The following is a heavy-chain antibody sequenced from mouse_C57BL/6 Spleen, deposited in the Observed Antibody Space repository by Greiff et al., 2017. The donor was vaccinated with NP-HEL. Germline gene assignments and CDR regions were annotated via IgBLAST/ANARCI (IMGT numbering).Heavy chain of an antibody. D-gene: IGHD1-1*01. V-gene: IGHV1-85*01. CDR1: GYTFTSYD. CDR3: ARRGGRSPCYWYFDV. CDR2: IYPGDGST. Sequence: QVQLQQSGPELVKPGASVKLSCKASGYTFTSYDINWVKQRPGQGLEWIGWIYPGDGSTNYNEKFKGKATLTVDTSSSTAYMQLHSLTSEDSAVYVCARRGGRSPCYWYFDVWGTGTTVTVSS. J-gene: IGHJ1*03.